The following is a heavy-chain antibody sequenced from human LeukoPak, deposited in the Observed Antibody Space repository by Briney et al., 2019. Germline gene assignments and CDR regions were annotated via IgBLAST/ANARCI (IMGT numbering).Heavy chain of an antibody. CDR3: ARSPMNRYYYDSSGYYPKYYFDY. V-gene: IGHV3-11*04. J-gene: IGHJ4*02. Sequence: GGSLRLSCAASGFTFSDYYMSWIRQAPGKGLEWVSYISSSGSTIYYADSVKGRFTISRDNSKNTLYLQMNSLRAEDTAVYYCARSPMNRYYYDSSGYYPKYYFDYWGQGTLVTVSS. D-gene: IGHD3-22*01. CDR2: ISSSGSTI. CDR1: GFTFSDYY.